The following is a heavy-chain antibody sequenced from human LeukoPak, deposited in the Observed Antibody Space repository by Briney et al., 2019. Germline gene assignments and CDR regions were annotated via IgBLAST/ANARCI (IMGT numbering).Heavy chain of an antibody. Sequence: GGSLRLSCAASGFTFDDYGMSWVRQVPGKGLEWVSFITWNGDSRGYVDSVKGRFTVSRDKATKSLYLEMNSLRDEDTAFFYCARVGNSIFRTAMDAFDIWSRGTLVTVSS. CDR2: ITWNGDSR. CDR3: ARVGNSIFRTAMDAFDI. CDR1: GFTFDDYG. J-gene: IGHJ3*02. V-gene: IGHV3-20*04. D-gene: IGHD3-3*01.